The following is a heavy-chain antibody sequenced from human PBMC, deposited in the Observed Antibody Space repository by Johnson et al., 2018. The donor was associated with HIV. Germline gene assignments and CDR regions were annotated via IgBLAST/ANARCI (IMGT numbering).Heavy chain of an antibody. Sequence: VQLVESGGGLVQPGGSLRLSCAASGFIFSSYAMHWVRQVTGKGLEWVSAIGSAGETYYVDSVKGRFTISRDNAKNSLYLQMNSLRAEDTAVYYCARARWYLGGGSCCAFDIWGQGTMVTVSS. CDR2: IGSAGET. CDR3: ARARWYLGGGSCCAFDI. D-gene: IGHD2-15*01. CDR1: GFIFSSYA. J-gene: IGHJ3*02. V-gene: IGHV3-13*01.